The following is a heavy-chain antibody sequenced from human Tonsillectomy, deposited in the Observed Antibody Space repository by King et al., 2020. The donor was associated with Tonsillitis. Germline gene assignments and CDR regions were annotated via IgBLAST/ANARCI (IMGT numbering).Heavy chain of an antibody. CDR1: GFTFSTYG. Sequence: VQLVESGGGVVQPGRSLRLSCAASGFTFSTYGMHWVRQAPGKGLEWVAVISSDGSNKYYADSVKGRFTISRDNSKNTLYLQMNSLRAEDTAVYYCAKGXDSSGXYSEYFXLWXRGTLVTVXX. D-gene: IGHD3-22*01. CDR2: ISSDGSNK. V-gene: IGHV3-30*18. CDR3: AKGXDSSGXYSEYFXL. J-gene: IGHJ2*01.